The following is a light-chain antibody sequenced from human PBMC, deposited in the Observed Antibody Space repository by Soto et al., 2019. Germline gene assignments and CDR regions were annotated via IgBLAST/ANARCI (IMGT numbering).Light chain of an antibody. CDR2: GAS. V-gene: IGKV3D-20*02. CDR1: QSVSTTY. CDR3: QQRTNWPT. J-gene: IGKJ5*01. Sequence: EIVLTQSPGTLSFSPGERATLSCRASQSVSTTYLAWYQQKAGQAPRLLISGASSRATGIPARFSGSGSGTDFTLTISSLEPEDFAVYYCQQRTNWPTFGQGTRLEIK.